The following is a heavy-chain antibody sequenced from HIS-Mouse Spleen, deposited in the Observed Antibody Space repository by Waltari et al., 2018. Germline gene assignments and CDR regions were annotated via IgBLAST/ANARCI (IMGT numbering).Heavy chain of an antibody. D-gene: IGHD6-13*01. CDR2: IYYSGST. J-gene: IGHJ2*01. V-gene: IGHV4-39*07. CDR3: AREIPYSSSWYDWYFDL. Sequence: QLQLQESGPGLVKPSETLSLTCTVSGGSISSSSYYWGWIRRPPGKGLEWIGSIYYSGSTYYNPSLKSLVTISVDTSKNQFSRKLSSVTAADTAVYYCAREIPYSSSWYDWYFDLWGRGTLVTVSS. CDR1: GGSISSSSYY.